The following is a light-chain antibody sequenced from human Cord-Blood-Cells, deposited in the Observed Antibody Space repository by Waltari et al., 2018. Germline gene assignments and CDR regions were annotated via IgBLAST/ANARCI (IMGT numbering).Light chain of an antibody. J-gene: IGLJ1*01. CDR1: SSNIGAGYD. CDR2: CDS. CDR3: QSYDSSLGGSYV. V-gene: IGLV1-40*01. Sequence: QSVLTQPPSVSGAPGQRVTISCPGSSSNIGAGYDVHWDQQLPGTAPKLLIQCDSNRPSGVPDRFSGSKSGTSASLASTGRQAEDEADYYCQSYDSSLGGSYVFGTGTKVTVL.